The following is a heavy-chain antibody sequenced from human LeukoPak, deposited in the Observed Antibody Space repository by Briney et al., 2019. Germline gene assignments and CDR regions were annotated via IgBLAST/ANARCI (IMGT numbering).Heavy chain of an antibody. V-gene: IGHV3-9*01. J-gene: IGHJ3*02. D-gene: IGHD6-6*01. Sequence: QPGRSLRLSCAASGFTFDDYAMHWVRQAPGKGLEWVSGISWNSGSIGYADSVKGRFTISRDNAKNSLYLQMNSLRAEDTALYYCAKAAVSSSPYGTAFDIWGQGTMVTVSS. CDR2: ISWNSGSI. CDR1: GFTFDDYA. CDR3: AKAAVSSSPYGTAFDI.